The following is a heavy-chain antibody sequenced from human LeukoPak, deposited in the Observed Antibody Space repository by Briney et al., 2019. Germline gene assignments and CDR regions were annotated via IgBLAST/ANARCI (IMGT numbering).Heavy chain of an antibody. Sequence: RTGESLKISCKGSGYSFTSSWIGWVPQVPGKGLELMGIVFPADSDTRYSPSFQGQVTFSADKSISTAYLQWSSLKASDSAMYYCARHGGAFDYWGQGTLVTVSS. CDR3: ARHGGAFDY. J-gene: IGHJ4*02. D-gene: IGHD4-17*01. CDR2: VFPADSDT. CDR1: GYSFTSSW. V-gene: IGHV5-51*01.